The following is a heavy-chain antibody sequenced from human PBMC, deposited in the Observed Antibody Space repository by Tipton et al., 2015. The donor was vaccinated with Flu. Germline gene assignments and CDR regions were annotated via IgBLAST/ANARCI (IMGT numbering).Heavy chain of an antibody. CDR1: GFNLSSYE. V-gene: IGHV3-7*01. Sequence: GSLRLSCSASGFNLSSYEMNWVRQAPGKGLEWVANINEDGSTTYYLGSVRGRFTISRDNARNSVFLQMNSLRVEDTALYYCAILKSPGHWGQGTLVTVSS. D-gene: IGHD2/OR15-2a*01. CDR3: AILKSPGH. CDR2: INEDGSTT. J-gene: IGHJ4*02.